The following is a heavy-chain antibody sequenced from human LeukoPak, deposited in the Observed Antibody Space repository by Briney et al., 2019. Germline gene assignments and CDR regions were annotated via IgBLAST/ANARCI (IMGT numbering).Heavy chain of an antibody. Sequence: QSGGSLRLSCAASGFTFSSYGMSWVRQAPGKGLEWVSYISISGSTIYYADSVKGRFTISRDNAKNSLYLQMNSLRAEDTAVYYCARDRSGYSGYDFFDYWGQGALVTVSS. D-gene: IGHD5-12*01. V-gene: IGHV3-48*04. CDR3: ARDRSGYSGYDFFDY. J-gene: IGHJ4*02. CDR1: GFTFSSYG. CDR2: ISISGSTI.